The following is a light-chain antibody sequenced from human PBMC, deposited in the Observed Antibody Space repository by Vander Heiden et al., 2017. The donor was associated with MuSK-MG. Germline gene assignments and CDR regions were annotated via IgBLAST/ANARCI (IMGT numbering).Light chain of an antibody. CDR3: QQYDDPPYT. J-gene: IGKJ3*01. V-gene: IGKV4-1*01. Sequence: IVMTQSPDSLAVSLGERATINCKSSQSVLYSSNNKNYLAWYQQKPGQPPKLLIYWASTRESGVPDRFSGSGSGTDFTLTISSLQAEDVAVYYCQQYDDPPYTFGHRTKVDIK. CDR1: QSVLYSSNNKNY. CDR2: WAS.